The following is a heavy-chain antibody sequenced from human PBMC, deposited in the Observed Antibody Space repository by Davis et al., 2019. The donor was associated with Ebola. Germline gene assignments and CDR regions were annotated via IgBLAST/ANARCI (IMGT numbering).Heavy chain of an antibody. J-gene: IGHJ4*02. CDR1: GGTFSSYA. Sequence: SVKVSCKASGGTFSSYAISWVRQAPGQGLEWMGRIIPILGIANYAQKFQGRVTITADESTSTAYMELSSLRSEDTAVYYCARDPDGVEPMYYRNDYWGQGTLVTVSS. CDR2: IIPILGIA. V-gene: IGHV1-69*04. D-gene: IGHD4-11*01. CDR3: ARDPDGVEPMYYRNDY.